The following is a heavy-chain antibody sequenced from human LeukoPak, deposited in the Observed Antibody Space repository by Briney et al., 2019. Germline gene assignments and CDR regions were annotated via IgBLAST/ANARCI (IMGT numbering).Heavy chain of an antibody. CDR2: IYSGGRT. Sequence: GGSLRLSCAASGLSVNSNYMSWVRQAPGKGLEWVSIIYSGGRTYYADSVKGRFSISRDSSKDTLYLQMNSLRAEDTAVYYCARTVADEGSGSDGVDYFDFWGQGTLVTVSS. J-gene: IGHJ4*02. V-gene: IGHV3-66*01. CDR1: GLSVNSNY. D-gene: IGHD3-10*01. CDR3: ARTVADEGSGSDGVDYFDF.